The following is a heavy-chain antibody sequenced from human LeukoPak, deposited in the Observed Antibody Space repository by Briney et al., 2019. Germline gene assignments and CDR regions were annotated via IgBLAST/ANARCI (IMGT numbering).Heavy chain of an antibody. V-gene: IGHV3-21*01. Sequence: PGGSLRLSCAASGFTFSSYSMNWVRQAPGKGLEWVSSISSSSSYIYYADSVKGRFTISRDNAKKSLYLQMNRLRAEDTAVYYCARYVSYDFWSGYQIYYYYYYMDVWGKGTTVTVSS. CDR3: ARYVSYDFWSGYQIYYYYYYMDV. CDR1: GFTFSSYS. D-gene: IGHD3-3*01. CDR2: ISSSSSYI. J-gene: IGHJ6*03.